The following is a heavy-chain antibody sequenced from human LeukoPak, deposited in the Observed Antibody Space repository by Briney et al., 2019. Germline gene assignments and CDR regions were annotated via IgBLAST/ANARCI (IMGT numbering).Heavy chain of an antibody. D-gene: IGHD3-22*01. CDR3: ARVTYYYDSSGYPAPVAFDI. CDR2: IYHSGST. J-gene: IGHJ3*02. Sequence: SETLSLTCAVSGGSISSGGYSWSWIRQPPGKGLEWIGYIYHSGSTYYNPSLKSRVTISVDRSKNQFSLKLSSVTAADTAVYYCARVTYYYDSSGYPAPVAFDICGQGTMVTVSS. CDR1: GGSISSGGYS. V-gene: IGHV4-30-2*01.